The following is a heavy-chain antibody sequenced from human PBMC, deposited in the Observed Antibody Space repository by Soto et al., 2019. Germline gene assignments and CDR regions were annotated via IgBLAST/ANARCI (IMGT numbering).Heavy chain of an antibody. J-gene: IGHJ6*02. CDR2: ISYDGSNK. V-gene: IGHV3-30*18. D-gene: IGHD5-18*01. CDR3: AKETGRLQNYYYYYGMDV. CDR1: GFTFSSYG. Sequence: GGSLRLSCAASGFTFSSYGMHWVRQAPGKGLEWVAVISYDGSNKYYADSVKGRFTISRDNSKNTLYLQMNSLRAEDTAVYYCAKETGRLQNYYYYYGMDVWGQGTTVTVSS.